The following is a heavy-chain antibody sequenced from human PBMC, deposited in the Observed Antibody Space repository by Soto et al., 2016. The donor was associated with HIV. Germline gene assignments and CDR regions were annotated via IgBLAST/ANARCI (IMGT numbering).Heavy chain of an antibody. J-gene: IGHJ6*03. V-gene: IGHV3-74*03. CDR3: VRFTSGRSGQSSCHLYYLYMDS. CDR1: GFTFRESW. CDR2: INGDGSMT. D-gene: IGHD1-26*01. Sequence: EVQLVESGGGVIQPGGSLGLSCAAAGFTFRESWVGWGPPSSRGGLEWVSRINGDGSMTEYADSVRGRFIVTRDNAKNTLYLQMHSLSAGDTAVYYCVRFTSGRSGQSSCHLYYLYMDSGVXGHGHRL.